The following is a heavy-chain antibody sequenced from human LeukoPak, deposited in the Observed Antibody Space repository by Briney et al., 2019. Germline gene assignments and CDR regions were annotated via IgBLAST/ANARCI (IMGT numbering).Heavy chain of an antibody. CDR3: ARHVSNDYVWGSYRYTGPHFDY. CDR1: GGSFSGYY. D-gene: IGHD3-16*02. V-gene: IGHV4-34*01. CDR2: INHSGST. Sequence: SETLSLTCAVYGGSFSGYYWSWIRQPPGKGLEWIGEINHSGSTNYNPSLKSRVTISVDTSKNQFSLKLSSVTAADTAVYYCARHVSNDYVWGSYRYTGPHFDYWGQGTLVTVSS. J-gene: IGHJ4*02.